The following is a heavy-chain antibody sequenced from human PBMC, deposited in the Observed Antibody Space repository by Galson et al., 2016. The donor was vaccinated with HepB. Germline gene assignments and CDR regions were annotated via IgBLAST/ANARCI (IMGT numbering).Heavy chain of an antibody. D-gene: IGHD4-23*01. CDR1: GYTLTDLS. CDR3: ATDVPLRWRARGWFDP. V-gene: IGHV1-24*01. J-gene: IGHJ5*02. Sequence: SVKVSCKVSGYTLTDLSMHWVRQGPGKGLEWMGGFDPEDGETIYAQKFQGRVSMTEDTSTAYMELSSLRSEDTAVYYCATDVPLRWRARGWFDPWGQGTLVTVSS. CDR2: FDPEDGET.